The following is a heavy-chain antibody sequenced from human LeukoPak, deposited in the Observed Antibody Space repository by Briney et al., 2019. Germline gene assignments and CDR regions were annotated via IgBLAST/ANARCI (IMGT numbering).Heavy chain of an antibody. J-gene: IGHJ4*02. CDR1: GFTLSSYW. CDR3: ARGGRGYSYGFDY. V-gene: IGHV3-74*01. Sequence: TGGSLRLSCAASGFTLSSYWMHWVRQAPGKGLVWVSCINSDGSSTSYADSVKGRFTISRDNAKNTLYLQMNSLRAEDTAVYYCARGGRGYSYGFDYWGQGTLVTVSS. CDR2: INSDGSST. D-gene: IGHD5-18*01.